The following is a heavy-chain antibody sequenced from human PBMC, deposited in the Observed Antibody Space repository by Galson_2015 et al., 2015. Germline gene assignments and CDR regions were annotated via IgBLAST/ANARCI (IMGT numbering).Heavy chain of an antibody. CDR1: GYSFTSYW. D-gene: IGHD2-15*01. V-gene: IGHV5-51*01. J-gene: IGHJ4*02. CDR2: IYPGDSDT. Sequence: QSGAEVKKPGESLKISCKGSGYSFTSYWIGWVRQMPGRGLEWMGIIYPGDSDTRYSPAFQGQVTISAAKSINTAYLQWSSLMASDTAMYYCARLEGSNGGSWQRPHFDYWGQGTLVTVSS. CDR3: ARLEGSNGGSWQRPHFDY.